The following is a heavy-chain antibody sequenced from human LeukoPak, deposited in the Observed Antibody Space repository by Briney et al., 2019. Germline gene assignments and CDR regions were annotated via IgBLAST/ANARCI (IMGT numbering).Heavy chain of an antibody. J-gene: IGHJ3*02. CDR1: GFAVSSNY. CDR2: INGGGST. CDR3: AKEALRWELGGAFDI. V-gene: IGHV3-53*01. D-gene: IGHD1-26*01. Sequence: GGSLRLSCAASGFAVSSNYMSWVRQAPGMGLEWVSLINGGGSTYYADSVKGRFTISRDNAKNSLYLQMRSLRAEDTAVYYCAKEALRWELGGAFDIWGQGTMVTVSS.